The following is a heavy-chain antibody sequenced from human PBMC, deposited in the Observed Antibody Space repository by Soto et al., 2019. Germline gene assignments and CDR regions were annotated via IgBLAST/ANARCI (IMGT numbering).Heavy chain of an antibody. CDR2: IYYSGST. J-gene: IGHJ4*02. V-gene: IGHV4-59*01. CDR1: GGSISSYY. Sequence: QVQLQESGPGLVKPSETLSLTCTVPGGSISSYYWSWIRQPPGKGLEWIGYIYYSGSTNYNPSLKSRVTIPVDTFKNQFSLKLSSVTAADTAVYYCASSIAAAGPTPLSYWGQVTLVTVSS. D-gene: IGHD6-13*01. CDR3: ASSIAAAGPTPLSY.